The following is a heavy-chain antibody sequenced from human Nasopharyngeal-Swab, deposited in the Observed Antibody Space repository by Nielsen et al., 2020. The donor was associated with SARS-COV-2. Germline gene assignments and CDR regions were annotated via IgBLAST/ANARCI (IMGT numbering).Heavy chain of an antibody. CDR3: ARDALWFGELLSQGGWFDP. D-gene: IGHD3-10*01. CDR2: IIPIFGTA. Sequence: SVKVSCKASGGTFSGYAISWVRQAPGQGLEWMGGIIPIFGTANYAQKFQGRVTITADESTSTAYMELSSLRSEDTAVYYCARDALWFGELLSQGGWFDPWGQGTLVTVSS. J-gene: IGHJ5*02. V-gene: IGHV1-69*13. CDR1: GGTFSGYA.